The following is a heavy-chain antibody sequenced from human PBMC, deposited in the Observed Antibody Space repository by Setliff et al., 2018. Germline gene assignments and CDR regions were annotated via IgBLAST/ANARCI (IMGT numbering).Heavy chain of an antibody. CDR3: ARDGGNGVDY. Sequence: GASVKVSCKASGYTLNNYAMNWVRQAPGQGFEWMGWFNTKTGNPTYAQDFTGRLVFSLDTSVNTAFVQISSLKAEDTAVYYCARDGGNGVDYWGQGTLVTISS. J-gene: IGHJ4*02. D-gene: IGHD3-16*01. V-gene: IGHV7-4-1*02. CDR2: FNTKTGNP. CDR1: GYTLNNYA.